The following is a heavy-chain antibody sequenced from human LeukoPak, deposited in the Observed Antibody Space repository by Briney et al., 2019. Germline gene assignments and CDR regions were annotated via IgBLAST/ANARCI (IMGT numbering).Heavy chain of an antibody. J-gene: IGHJ6*03. CDR1: GGSISSGSYY. Sequence: SETLSLTCTVSGGSISSGSYYWSWIRQPAGKGLEWIGRIYTSGSTNCNPSLKSRVTISVDTSKNQFSLKLSSVTAADTAVYYCARRPYYYGSGSYYYYYMDVWGKGTTVTVSS. V-gene: IGHV4-61*02. CDR3: ARRPYYYGSGSYYYYYMDV. CDR2: IYTSGST. D-gene: IGHD3-10*01.